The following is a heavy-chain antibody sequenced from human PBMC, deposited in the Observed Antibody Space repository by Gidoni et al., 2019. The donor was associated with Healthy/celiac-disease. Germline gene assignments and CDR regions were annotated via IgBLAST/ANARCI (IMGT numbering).Heavy chain of an antibody. CDR2: SRWNNGSI. CDR1: GFTFDDYA. V-gene: IGHV3-9*01. CDR3: AKGRYYYGSGSYPGGIDP. D-gene: IGHD3-10*01. J-gene: IGHJ5*02. Sequence: EVQLVESGGGLVQPGRSLRLSCADSGFTFDDYAMHWVRQAPGKGLEWVSGSRWNNGSIGYADSVKGRFTISRDNAKNSLYLQMNSLRAEDTALYYCAKGRYYYGSGSYPGGIDPWGQGTLVTVSS.